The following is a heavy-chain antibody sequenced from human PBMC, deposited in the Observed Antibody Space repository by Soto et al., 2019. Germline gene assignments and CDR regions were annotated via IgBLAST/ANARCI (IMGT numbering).Heavy chain of an antibody. Sequence: ASVKVSCKASGGTFSSYTISWVRQAPGQGLEWMGWISAYNGNTNYAQKFQGWVTMTRDTSISTAYMELSRLRSDDTAVYYCARENAGAYYYYYGMDVWGQGTTVTVSS. V-gene: IGHV1-2*04. CDR2: ISAYNGNT. D-gene: IGHD1-26*01. CDR1: GGTFSSYT. CDR3: ARENAGAYYYYYGMDV. J-gene: IGHJ6*02.